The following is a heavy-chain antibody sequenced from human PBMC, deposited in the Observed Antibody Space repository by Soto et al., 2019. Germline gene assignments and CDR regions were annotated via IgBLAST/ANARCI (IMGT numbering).Heavy chain of an antibody. CDR2: IDYSGST. CDR3: ARETASVYY. Sequence: QVQLQASGPGLVKPSQTLSLTCTVSGGSIRSGGYYWSWIRQHPGTCLEWIGYIDYSGSTYYNPSLKSRVTISVDTSTNQCSLKLSSVTASDTAVYYCARETASVYYWGQGTLVTVSS. CDR1: GGSIRSGGYY. D-gene: IGHD5-18*01. V-gene: IGHV4-31*03. J-gene: IGHJ4*02.